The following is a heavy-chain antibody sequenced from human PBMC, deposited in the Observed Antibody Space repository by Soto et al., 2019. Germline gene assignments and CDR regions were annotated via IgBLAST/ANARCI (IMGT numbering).Heavy chain of an antibody. V-gene: IGHV4-39*01. J-gene: IGHJ5*02. Sequence: SETLSLTCTVSGGSISSSSYYWGWIRQPPGKGLEWIGSIYYSGSTYYNPSLKSRVTISVDTSKNQFSLKLSSVTAADTAVYYCARGDSGRIVVVVAATLRNWFDPWGQGTLVTVSS. D-gene: IGHD2-15*01. CDR3: ARGDSGRIVVVVAATLRNWFDP. CDR2: IYYSGST. CDR1: GGSISSSSYY.